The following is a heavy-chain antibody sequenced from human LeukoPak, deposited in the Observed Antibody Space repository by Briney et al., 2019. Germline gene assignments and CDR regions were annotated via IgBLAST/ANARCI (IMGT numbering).Heavy chain of an antibody. J-gene: IGHJ4*02. V-gene: IGHV5-51*01. CDR3: ARRERGSYSSAYFDY. CDR1: GYSFISYW. CDR2: IYPGDSDT. D-gene: IGHD1-26*01. Sequence: GESLKISCKGSGYSFISYWIGWVRLMPGKGQEWMGIIYPGDSDTRYSPSFQGQVTISADKSISTAYLQWSSLKASDTAMYYCARRERGSYSSAYFDYWGQGTLVTVSS.